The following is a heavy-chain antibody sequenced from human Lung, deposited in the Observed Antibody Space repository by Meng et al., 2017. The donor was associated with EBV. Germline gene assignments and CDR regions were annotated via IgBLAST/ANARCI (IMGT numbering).Heavy chain of an antibody. CDR2: TYYRSKWYN. V-gene: IGHV6-1*01. Sequence: QVQLQQSGPGLVKPSQTLSLPCVSSGDSVSSSSAAWTWIRQSPSRGLEWLGRTYYRSKWYNDYAVFVKSRITINPDTSKNQFSLQLNSVTPEDTAVYYCARGATSVFDLWGRGTLVTVSS. CDR1: GDSVSSSSAA. J-gene: IGHJ2*01. CDR3: ARGATSVFDL.